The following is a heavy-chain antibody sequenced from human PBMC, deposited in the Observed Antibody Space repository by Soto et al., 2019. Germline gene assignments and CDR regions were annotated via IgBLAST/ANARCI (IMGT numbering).Heavy chain of an antibody. CDR2: ISPNSGNT. Sequence: QVQLVQSGGEEKKPGASVKVSCSASGYTFTSHGISWVRQAPGQGLEWMGWISPNSGNTKYAQKVQGRITLTTETSTRIAYMDLRSLMSDDTAVYYCARGRAATLAASGHDLWGQGTLVTVSS. J-gene: IGHJ4*02. D-gene: IGHD6-6*01. V-gene: IGHV1-18*01. CDR1: GYTFTSHG. CDR3: ARGRAATLAASGHDL.